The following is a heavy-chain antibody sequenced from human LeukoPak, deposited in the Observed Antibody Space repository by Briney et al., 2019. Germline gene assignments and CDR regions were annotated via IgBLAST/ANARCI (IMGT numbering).Heavy chain of an antibody. CDR2: IYNSGST. CDR3: ARGGSSATHYYYYYMDV. V-gene: IGHV4-59*01. CDR1: GDSMSTYC. Sequence: SETLSLTCTVSGDSMSTYCWTWIRQPPGKGLEWIGYIYNSGSTNYNPSPQSRVTISVDTSKNQFSLKLSSVTAADTAVYYCARGGSSATHYYYYYMDVWGRGTTVTISS. D-gene: IGHD3-16*01. J-gene: IGHJ6*03.